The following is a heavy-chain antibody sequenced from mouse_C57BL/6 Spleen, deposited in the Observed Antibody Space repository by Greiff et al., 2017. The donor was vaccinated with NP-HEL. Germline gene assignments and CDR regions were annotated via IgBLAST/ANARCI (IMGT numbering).Heavy chain of an antibody. V-gene: IGHV1-7*01. D-gene: IGHD2-4*01. CDR2: INPSGGYT. J-gene: IGHJ4*01. CDR3: AGDDYDYSYYAMDY. CDR1: GYTFTSYW. Sequence: VHLVESGAELAKPGASVKLSCTASGYTFTSYWMHWVKQRPGQGLEWIGYINPSGGYTKYTQKFKDKATLTADTSSSTAYMQLSSLTYEDPAVYDCAGDDYDYSYYAMDYWGQGTSVTVSS.